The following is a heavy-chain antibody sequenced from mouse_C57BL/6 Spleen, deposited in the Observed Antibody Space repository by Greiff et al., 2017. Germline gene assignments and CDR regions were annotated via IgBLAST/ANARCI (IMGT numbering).Heavy chain of an antibody. J-gene: IGHJ4*01. CDR3: ARGRLRRAMDY. CDR1: GYTFTSYW. Sequence: VQLQQPGAELVMPGASVKLSCKASGYTFTSYWMHWVKQRPGQGLEWIGEIDPSDSYTNYNQKFKGKSTLTVDKSSSTAYMQLSSLTSEDSAVYYCARGRLRRAMDYWGQGTSVTVSS. D-gene: IGHD2-2*01. CDR2: IDPSDSYT. V-gene: IGHV1-69*01.